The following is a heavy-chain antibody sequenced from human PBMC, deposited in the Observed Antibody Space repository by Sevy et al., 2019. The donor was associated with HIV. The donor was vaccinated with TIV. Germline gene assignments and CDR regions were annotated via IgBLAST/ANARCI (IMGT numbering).Heavy chain of an antibody. J-gene: IGHJ4*02. CDR1: GFSFSSYS. Sequence: PGGSLRLSCGASGFSFSSYSMNWVRQAPGKGLEWGSYITRSDSARDYADSVKGRFIISRDNAKNSLFLQMNSLRVEDTAVYYCVRTVSGSYRYEDYWGQGTLVTVSS. D-gene: IGHD3-16*02. CDR2: ITRSDSAR. CDR3: VRTVSGSYRYEDY. V-gene: IGHV3-48*01.